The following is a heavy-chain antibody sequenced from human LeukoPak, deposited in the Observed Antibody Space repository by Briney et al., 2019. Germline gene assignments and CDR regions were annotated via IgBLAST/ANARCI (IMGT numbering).Heavy chain of an antibody. V-gene: IGHV3-21*05. D-gene: IGHD5-18*01. CDR1: GFTFSSYS. Sequence: GGSLRLSCAASGFTFSSYSMNWVRQAPGKGLEWVSYISSSSSYIYYADSVKGRFTISRDNAKNSLYLQMNSLRAEDTAVYYCATLTANIDYWGQGTLVTVSS. J-gene: IGHJ4*02. CDR2: ISSSSSYI. CDR3: ATLTANIDY.